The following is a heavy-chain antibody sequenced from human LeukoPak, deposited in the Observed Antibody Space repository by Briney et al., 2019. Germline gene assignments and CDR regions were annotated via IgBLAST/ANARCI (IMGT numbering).Heavy chain of an antibody. D-gene: IGHD5/OR15-5a*01. Sequence: GRSLRLSCAASGFTFSSYAMHWVRQAPGKGLEWVAVISYDGSNKYYADSVKGRFTISRDNSKNTLYLQMNSLRAEDTAVYYCARGLHRIDYWGQGTLVTVSS. V-gene: IGHV3-30-3*01. J-gene: IGHJ4*02. CDR3: ARGLHRIDY. CDR2: ISYDGSNK. CDR1: GFTFSSYA.